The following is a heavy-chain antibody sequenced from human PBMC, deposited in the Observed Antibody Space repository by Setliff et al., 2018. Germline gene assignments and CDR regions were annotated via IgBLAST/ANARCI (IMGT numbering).Heavy chain of an antibody. CDR1: GFTFSSYW. CDR2: IKQDGSEK. J-gene: IGHJ6*01. V-gene: IGHV3-7*01. CDR3: AKDSLEVVIALHGMDV. D-gene: IGHD2-21*01. Sequence: GGSLRLSCAASGFTFSSYWMSWVRQAPGKGLEWVANIKQDGSEKYYVDSVKGRFTISRDNSKNTLFLQMDSLRDDDTAVYYCAKDSLEVVIALHGMDVWGQGTTVTVSS.